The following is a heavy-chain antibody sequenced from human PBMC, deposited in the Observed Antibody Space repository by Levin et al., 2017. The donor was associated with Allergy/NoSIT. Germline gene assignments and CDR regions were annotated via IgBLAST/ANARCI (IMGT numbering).Heavy chain of an antibody. D-gene: IGHD1-26*01. CDR1: GGSIGTYY. J-gene: IGHJ3*02. V-gene: IGHV4-59*01. Sequence: SETLSLTCTVSGGSIGTYYWSWIRQPPGKGLEWIGYIYYIGSTNYNPSLKSRVTMSVDTSKNQFSLKLSSVTAADTAMYYCAREGGDHTFDIWGLGTMVTVSA. CDR2: IYYIGST. CDR3: AREGGDHTFDI.